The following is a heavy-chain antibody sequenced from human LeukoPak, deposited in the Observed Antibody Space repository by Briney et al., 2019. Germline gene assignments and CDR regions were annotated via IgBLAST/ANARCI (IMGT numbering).Heavy chain of an antibody. CDR3: ARPSSLYGGTSEDY. J-gene: IGHJ4*02. CDR1: GYSFTDYW. V-gene: IGHV5-51*01. D-gene: IGHD4-23*01. Sequence: GESLKISCRASGYSFTDYWIVWVRQMSGKGVEWMGAIYPGDSDTRYSPALDGQVTISADKSVSTTYLQWSSLQASDTAMYYCARPSSLYGGTSEDYWGQGTLVTVS. CDR2: IYPGDSDT.